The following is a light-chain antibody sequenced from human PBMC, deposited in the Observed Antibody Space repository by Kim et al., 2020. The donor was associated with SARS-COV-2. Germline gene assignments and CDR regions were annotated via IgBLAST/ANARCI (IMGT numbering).Light chain of an antibody. CDR2: YDS. CDR3: QVWDSSSDHSV. Sequence: SYELTQPPSVSVAPRKTARITCGGNDIGSKSVHWYQLKPGQAPVLVIYYDSERPSGIPERFSGSNSGNTATLTVSRVEAGDEADYYCQVWDSSSDHSVFGTGTKVTVL. J-gene: IGLJ1*01. CDR1: DIGSKS. V-gene: IGLV3-21*04.